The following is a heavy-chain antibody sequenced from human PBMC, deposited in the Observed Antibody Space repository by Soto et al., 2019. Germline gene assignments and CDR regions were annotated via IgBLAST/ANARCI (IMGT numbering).Heavy chain of an antibody. CDR3: ARSHLDYGDYEVLDY. J-gene: IGHJ4*02. CDR2: IYYSGST. CDR1: GGSISSYD. Sequence: SETLSLTCTVSGGSISSYDWIWIRQPPGKGLEWIGYIYYSGSTNYNPSLKSRVTISVDTSKNQFSLKLSSVTAADTAVYYCARSHLDYGDYEVLDYWGQGTLVTVSS. V-gene: IGHV4-59*01. D-gene: IGHD4-17*01.